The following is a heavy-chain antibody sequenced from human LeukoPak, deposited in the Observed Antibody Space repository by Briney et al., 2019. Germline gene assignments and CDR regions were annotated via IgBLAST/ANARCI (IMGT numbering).Heavy chain of an antibody. CDR1: GYTFTSYG. V-gene: IGHV1-18*01. CDR3: ARDSPRRYYDILTGLHGAFDI. CDR2: ISAYDGNT. J-gene: IGHJ3*02. Sequence: ASVKVSCKASGYTFTSYGISWVRQAPGQGLEWMGRISAYDGNTNYAQKLQGRVTITADKSTSTAYMELSSLRSEDTAVYYCARDSPRRYYDILTGLHGAFDIWGQGTMVTVSS. D-gene: IGHD3-9*01.